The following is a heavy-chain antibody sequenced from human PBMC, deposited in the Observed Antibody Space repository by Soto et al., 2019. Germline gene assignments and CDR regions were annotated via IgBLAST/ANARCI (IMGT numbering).Heavy chain of an antibody. D-gene: IGHD3-22*01. CDR2: MSYDGITT. Sequence: GGYLRLSCAASGFSFSNYGMHWVRQAPGKGLEWVAVMSYDGITTYYGDSVKGRFTVSRDNSKNTLYLQMNSLRAEDTAVYYCATRYYYDSSGYDYYGMDVWGQGSTVTVSS. CDR3: ATRYYYDSSGYDYYGMDV. J-gene: IGHJ6*02. V-gene: IGHV3-30*03. CDR1: GFSFSNYG.